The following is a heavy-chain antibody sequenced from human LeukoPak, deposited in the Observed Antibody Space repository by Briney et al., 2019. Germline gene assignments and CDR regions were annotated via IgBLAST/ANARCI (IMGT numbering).Heavy chain of an antibody. D-gene: IGHD3-16*01. CDR1: GGSIISYY. CDR2: IYYTVST. Sequence: SETLSLTCTVSGGSIISYYWSWIRQPPGKGLEWIGYIYYTVSTNYNPSLKSRVTISVDTSKNQFSLRLSSVTAADTAVYYCASSLLGIGAIDYWGRGTLVTVSS. J-gene: IGHJ4*02. CDR3: ASSLLGIGAIDY. V-gene: IGHV4-59*01.